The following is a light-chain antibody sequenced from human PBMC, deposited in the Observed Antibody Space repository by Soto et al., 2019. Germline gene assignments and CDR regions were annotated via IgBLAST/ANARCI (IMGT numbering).Light chain of an antibody. Sequence: QSALTQPPSVSGAPGQRVTISCTGSSSNIRAGYDVHWYQQPPGTAPKLLIYGNSNRPSGVPDRFSGSKSGTSASLAITGFQAEDEADYYCQSYDSSLSGYVFGTGTKVTVL. CDR3: QSYDSSLSGYV. J-gene: IGLJ1*01. V-gene: IGLV1-40*01. CDR1: SSNIRAGYD. CDR2: GNS.